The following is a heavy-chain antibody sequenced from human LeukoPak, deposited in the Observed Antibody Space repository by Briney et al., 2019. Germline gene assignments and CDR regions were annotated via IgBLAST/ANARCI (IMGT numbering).Heavy chain of an antibody. CDR1: GGSFSGYY. V-gene: IGHV4-4*07. CDR2: IYTSGST. J-gene: IGHJ4*02. Sequence: PSETLSLTCAVYGGSFSGYYWSWIRQPAGKGLEWIGRIYTSGSTNYNPSLKSRVTMSVDTSKNQFSLKLSSVTAADTAVYYCARDPNSSLGVYFDYWGQGTLVTVSS. CDR3: ARDPNSSLGVYFDY. D-gene: IGHD6-6*01.